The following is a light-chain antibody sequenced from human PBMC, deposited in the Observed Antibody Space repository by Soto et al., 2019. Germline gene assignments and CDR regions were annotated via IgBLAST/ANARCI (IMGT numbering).Light chain of an antibody. J-gene: IGKJ1*01. V-gene: IGKV3-20*01. Sequence: VLKQSPGTLSLSPGERATLSCRATQSVSSSYLAWYQQKRGQAPRLLIYGASSRATGIPDRFSGSGSGTDCTRTISRLEPEDFAVYYCQQYGVSPRTFGQGTKVDNK. CDR3: QQYGVSPRT. CDR1: QSVSSSY. CDR2: GAS.